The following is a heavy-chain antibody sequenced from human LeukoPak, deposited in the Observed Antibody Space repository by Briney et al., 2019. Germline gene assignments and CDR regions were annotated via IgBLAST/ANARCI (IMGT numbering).Heavy chain of an antibody. D-gene: IGHD1-26*01. CDR2: ISYDGSNK. Sequence: PGGSLRLSCAASGFTFSSYGMHWVRQAPGKGLEWVAVISYDGSNKYYADSVKGRFTISRDNAKNSLYLQMNSLRAEDTAVYYCARDGVRSGSPGAYYYYMDVWGKGTTVTVSS. CDR1: GFTFSSYG. V-gene: IGHV3-30*03. J-gene: IGHJ6*03. CDR3: ARDGVRSGSPGAYYYYMDV.